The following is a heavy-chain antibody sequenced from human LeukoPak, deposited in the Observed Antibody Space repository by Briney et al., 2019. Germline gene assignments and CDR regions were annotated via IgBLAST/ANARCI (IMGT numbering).Heavy chain of an antibody. CDR2: IYYSGST. Sequence: SETLSLTCTVSGGSISSGGYYWSWIRQHPGKGLEWIGYIYYSGSTYYNPSLKSRVTISVDTSKSQFSLKLSSGTAADTAVYYCARVFCSSTSCYPYFDYWGQGTLVTVSS. CDR1: GGSISSGGYY. J-gene: IGHJ4*02. CDR3: ARVFCSSTSCYPYFDY. D-gene: IGHD2-2*01. V-gene: IGHV4-31*03.